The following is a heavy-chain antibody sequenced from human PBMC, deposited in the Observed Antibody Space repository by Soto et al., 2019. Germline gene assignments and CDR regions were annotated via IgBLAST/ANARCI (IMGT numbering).Heavy chain of an antibody. CDR3: ARQPVPPSHCTNGVCYTEYYGMDV. D-gene: IGHD2-8*01. CDR2: IYPGDSDT. J-gene: IGHJ6*02. V-gene: IGHV5-51*01. Sequence: PGESLKISCKGSGCSFTSYWIGWVRQMPGKGLEWMGIIYPGDSDTRYSPSFQGQVTISADKSISTAYLQWSSLEASDTAMYYCARQPVPPSHCTNGVCYTEYYGMDVWGQGTTVTVSS. CDR1: GCSFTSYW.